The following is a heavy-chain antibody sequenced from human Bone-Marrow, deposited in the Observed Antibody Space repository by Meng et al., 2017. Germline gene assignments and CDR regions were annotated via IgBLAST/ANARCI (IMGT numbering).Heavy chain of an antibody. D-gene: IGHD2-15*01. Sequence: SETLSLTCTVSGNSISSGYYWGWIRQPPGKDLEWIGSFHHRGRTYHNPSLKSRVTILQDAAENQFSLKLSSVTAADTALYYCARGFYSVASGPFDYWGQGTLVTVSS. J-gene: IGHJ4*02. V-gene: IGHV4-38-2*02. CDR3: ARGFYSVASGPFDY. CDR1: GNSISSGYY. CDR2: FHHRGRT.